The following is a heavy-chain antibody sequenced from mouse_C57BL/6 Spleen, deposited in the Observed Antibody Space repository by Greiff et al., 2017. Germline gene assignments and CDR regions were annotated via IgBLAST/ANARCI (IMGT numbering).Heavy chain of an antibody. CDR2: IYPGSGNT. V-gene: IGHV1-76*01. J-gene: IGHJ3*01. D-gene: IGHD2-4*01. Sequence: VQLQQSGAELVRPGASVKLSCKASGYTFTDYYINWVKQRPGQGLEWIARIYPGSGNTYYNEKFKGKATLTAEKSSSTAYMQLSSLTSEESAVYFCAREVYYDYDGFAYWGQGTLVTVSA. CDR3: AREVYYDYDGFAY. CDR1: GYTFTDYY.